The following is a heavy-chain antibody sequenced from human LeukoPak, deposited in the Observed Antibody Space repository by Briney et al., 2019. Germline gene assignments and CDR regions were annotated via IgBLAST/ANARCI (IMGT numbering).Heavy chain of an antibody. V-gene: IGHV1-18*01. Sequence: ASVKVSCKASGYTFTSYGISWVRQAPGQGLEWMGWISACNGNTNYAQKLQGRVTMTTDTSTSTAYMELRSLRSDDTAVYYCARLSNYDILTGFLDYWGQGTLVTVSS. CDR2: ISACNGNT. D-gene: IGHD3-9*01. CDR1: GYTFTSYG. J-gene: IGHJ4*02. CDR3: ARLSNYDILTGFLDY.